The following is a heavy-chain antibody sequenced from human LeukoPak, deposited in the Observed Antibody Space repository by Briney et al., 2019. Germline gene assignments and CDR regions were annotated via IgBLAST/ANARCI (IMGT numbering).Heavy chain of an antibody. J-gene: IGHJ4*02. CDR1: DGFISSGGYY. D-gene: IGHD3-10*01. CDR2: IYYSGST. Sequence: PSETLSLTCTVSDGFISSGGYYWTWIRQPSGKGLECIGYIYYSGSTYYNPSLKSRISMSLDTSKNQFSLKLSSVTAADTAMYYCARGPAGSYFHVPDYWGQGTLVTVSS. CDR3: ARGPAGSYFHVPDY. V-gene: IGHV4-31*03.